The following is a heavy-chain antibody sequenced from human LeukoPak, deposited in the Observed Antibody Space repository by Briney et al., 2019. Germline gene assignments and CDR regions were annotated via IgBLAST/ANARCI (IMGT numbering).Heavy chain of an antibody. CDR2: VNSDGSGT. Sequence: GGSLRLPCAASGFTFSRYSMHWVRQAPGKGLVWVSHVNSDGSGTDYADSVKGRFTISRDNARNSVYLQMNSLRAEDTAVYYCAREGDGYNSPIDYWGQGTPVTVSS. D-gene: IGHD5-24*01. J-gene: IGHJ4*02. CDR1: GFTFSRYS. CDR3: AREGDGYNSPIDY. V-gene: IGHV3-74*01.